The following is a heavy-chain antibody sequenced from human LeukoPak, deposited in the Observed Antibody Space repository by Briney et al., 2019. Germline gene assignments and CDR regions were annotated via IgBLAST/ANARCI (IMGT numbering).Heavy chain of an antibody. J-gene: IGHJ4*02. D-gene: IGHD4-17*01. CDR3: AKDSGDPPFDY. CDR2: ISYDGSDK. V-gene: IGHV3-30*04. Sequence: GGSLILSCAASGFTFSSYAMHWVRQAPGKGLEWVAFISYDGSDKYYADSVKGRFTISRDNSKNTLYLQMNSLRAEDTAVYYCAKDSGDPPFDYWGQGTLVTVSS. CDR1: GFTFSSYA.